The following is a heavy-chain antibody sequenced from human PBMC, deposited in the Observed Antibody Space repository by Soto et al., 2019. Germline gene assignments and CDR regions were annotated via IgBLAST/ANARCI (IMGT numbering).Heavy chain of an antibody. J-gene: IGHJ6*03. CDR3: ARETYGDYNYYYYYMDV. D-gene: IGHD4-17*01. CDR1: GFTFSSYG. Sequence: GGSLRLSCAASGFTFSSYGMHWVRQAPGKGLEWVAVIWYDGSNKYYADSVKGRFTISRDNAKNSLYLQMNSLRAEDTAVYYCARETYGDYNYYYYYMDVWGKGTTVTVSS. V-gene: IGHV3-33*01. CDR2: IWYDGSNK.